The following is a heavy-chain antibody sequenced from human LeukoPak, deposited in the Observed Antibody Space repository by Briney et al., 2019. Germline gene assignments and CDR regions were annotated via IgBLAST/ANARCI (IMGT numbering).Heavy chain of an antibody. V-gene: IGHV6-1*01. CDR1: GDGVSTNSVA. Sequence: SQTLSLTCDISGDGVSTNSVAWNWIRQSPSRGLEWLGRTYYRSKWYSDYAVSVKSRITINPDTSKNQFSLKLSSVTAADTAVYYCASQYYYGSGSYIHWGQGTLVTVSS. CDR2: TYYRSKWYS. D-gene: IGHD3-10*01. CDR3: ASQYYYGSGSYIH. J-gene: IGHJ4*02.